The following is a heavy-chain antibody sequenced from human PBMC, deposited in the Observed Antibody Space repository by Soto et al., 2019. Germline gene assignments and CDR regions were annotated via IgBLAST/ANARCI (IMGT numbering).Heavy chain of an antibody. J-gene: IGHJ3*02. CDR1: GFTFSSYG. Sequence: GGSLRLSCAASGFTFSSYGMHWVRQAPGKGLEWVAVIWYDGSNKYYADSVKGRFTISRDNSKNTLYLQMNSLRAEDTAVYYCARDPTPRIAVAAAFDIWGQGTMVT. CDR2: IWYDGSNK. D-gene: IGHD6-19*01. CDR3: ARDPTPRIAVAAAFDI. V-gene: IGHV3-33*01.